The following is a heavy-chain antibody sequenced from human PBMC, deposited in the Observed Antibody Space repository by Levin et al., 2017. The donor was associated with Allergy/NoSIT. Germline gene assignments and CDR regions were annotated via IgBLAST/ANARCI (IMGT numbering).Heavy chain of an antibody. CDR2: ISYDGSNK. J-gene: IGHJ4*02. Sequence: GGSLRLSCAASGFTFSSYGMHWVRQAPGKGLEWVAVISYDGSNKYYADSVKGRFTISRDNSKNTLYLQMNSLRAEDTAVYYCAKDGDYAAGHPKPRARLFDYWGQGTLVTVSS. V-gene: IGHV3-30*18. D-gene: IGHD4-17*01. CDR3: AKDGDYAAGHPKPRARLFDY. CDR1: GFTFSSYG.